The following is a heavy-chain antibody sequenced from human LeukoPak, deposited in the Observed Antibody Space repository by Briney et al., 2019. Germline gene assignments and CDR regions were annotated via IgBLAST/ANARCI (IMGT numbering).Heavy chain of an antibody. Sequence: GGSLRHSCAASGFTFSDHYMDWVRQAPGKGVEWVGRTRNKANSYTTEYAASVKGRFTISRDDSKNSLYLQMNSLKTEDTAVYYCARGNGYFDSLNYYYYGMDVWGQGTTVTVSS. CDR2: TRNKANSYTT. CDR1: GFTFSDHY. CDR3: ARGNGYFDSLNYYYYGMDV. V-gene: IGHV3-72*01. D-gene: IGHD3-9*01. J-gene: IGHJ6*02.